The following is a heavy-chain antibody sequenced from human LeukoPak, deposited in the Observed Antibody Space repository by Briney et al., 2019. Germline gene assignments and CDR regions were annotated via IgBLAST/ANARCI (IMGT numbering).Heavy chain of an antibody. CDR3: ARDRLYSGSPDAFDI. D-gene: IGHD1-26*01. Sequence: SETLSLTCTVSGGSISSYYWSWIRQPPGKGLEWIGYIYYSGSTNYNPSLKSRVAISVDTSKNQFSLKLSSVTAADTAVYYCARDRLYSGSPDAFDIWGQGTMVTVSS. V-gene: IGHV4-4*08. J-gene: IGHJ3*02. CDR2: IYYSGST. CDR1: GGSISSYY.